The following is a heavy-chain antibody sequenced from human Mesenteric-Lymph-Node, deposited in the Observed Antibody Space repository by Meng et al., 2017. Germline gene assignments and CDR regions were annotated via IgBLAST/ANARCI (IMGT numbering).Heavy chain of an antibody. CDR2: IYYSGST. J-gene: IGHJ4*02. D-gene: IGHD5-18*01. CDR1: GGSISSYY. Sequence: SETLSLTCTVSGGSISSYYWSWIRQPPGKGLEWIGYIYYSGSTNYNPSLKSRVTISVDTSKNQFSLKLSSVTAADTAVYYCASGPWGYSYAYDYWGQGTLVTVSS. CDR3: ASGPWGYSYAYDY. V-gene: IGHV4-59*01.